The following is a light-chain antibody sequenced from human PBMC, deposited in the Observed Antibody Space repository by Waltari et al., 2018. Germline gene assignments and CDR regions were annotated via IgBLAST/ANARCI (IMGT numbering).Light chain of an antibody. V-gene: IGKV3-20*01. CDR2: GAS. Sequence: EIVLTQSPGTLSLSPGERATLSCRVSQSVSSSYLAWYQQKPGQAPRLLIYGASSRATGIPDRFSGSGSGTDFTLTISRLEPEDFAVYYCQQYGSSPETFGQGTKVEIK. J-gene: IGKJ1*01. CDR1: QSVSSSY. CDR3: QQYGSSPET.